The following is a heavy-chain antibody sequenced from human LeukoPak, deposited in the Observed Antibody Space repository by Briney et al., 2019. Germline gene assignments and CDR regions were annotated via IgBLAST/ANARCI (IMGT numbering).Heavy chain of an antibody. CDR2: INTNTGNP. J-gene: IGHJ5*02. Sequence: ASVKVSCKASGYTFTSYAMNWVRQAPGQGLEWMGWINTNTGNPTYAQGFTGRFVFSLDTSVSTAYLQISSLKAEDTAVYYCARDRCSGGSCYGGWFAPWGQGTLVTVSS. V-gene: IGHV7-4-1*02. CDR1: GYTFTSYA. CDR3: ARDRCSGGSCYGGWFAP. D-gene: IGHD2-15*01.